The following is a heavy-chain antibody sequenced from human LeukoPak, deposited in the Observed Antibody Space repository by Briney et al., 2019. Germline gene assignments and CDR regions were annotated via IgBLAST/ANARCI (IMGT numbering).Heavy chain of an antibody. CDR3: SRQGRVGGEEDAFDI. CDR1: VGSFSDYY. Sequence: SETLSLTCAVYVGSFSDYYWSWIRQPPGKGLEWIGEINHSGSTKYNPSLKGRVSISVDTSKNQISLKLSSVTAADTAVYYCSRQGRVGGEEDAFDIWGQGTMVIVSS. D-gene: IGHD7-27*01. CDR2: INHSGST. J-gene: IGHJ3*02. V-gene: IGHV4-34*01.